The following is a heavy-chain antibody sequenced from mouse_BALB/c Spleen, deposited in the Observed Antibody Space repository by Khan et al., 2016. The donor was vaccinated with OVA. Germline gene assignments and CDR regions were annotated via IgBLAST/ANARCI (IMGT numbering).Heavy chain of an antibody. J-gene: IGHJ2*01. CDR3: APAGTGDYLDY. V-gene: IGHV14-3*02. CDR1: GFNIKDTH. Sequence: EVQLQQSGAELVKPGASVKLSCTASGFNIKDTHMHWVKQRPEQGLEWIGRIDPANDNSKYDPRFQGKATITADTSSNTAYLHLSSLTSEDTAVDYCAPAGTGDYLDYWGQGTTLTVSS. CDR2: IDPANDNS. D-gene: IGHD4-1*01.